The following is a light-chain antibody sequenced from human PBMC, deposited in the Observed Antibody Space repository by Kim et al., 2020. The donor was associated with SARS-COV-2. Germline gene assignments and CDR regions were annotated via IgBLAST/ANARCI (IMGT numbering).Light chain of an antibody. Sequence: NFMLTQPHSVSESPGKTVTISCTGSSGSIASNYVQWYQQRPGSAPTTVIYEDNQRPSGVPHRFSGSIDSSSNSASLTISGLKTEDEADYYCQSYDSSNQVFGGGTQLTVL. CDR2: EDN. V-gene: IGLV6-57*02. J-gene: IGLJ3*02. CDR3: QSYDSSNQV. CDR1: SGSIASNY.